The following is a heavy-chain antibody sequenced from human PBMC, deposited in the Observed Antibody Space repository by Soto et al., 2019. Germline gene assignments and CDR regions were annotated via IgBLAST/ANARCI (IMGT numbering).Heavy chain of an antibody. J-gene: IGHJ5*02. CDR3: ARDTYYYGSGSYSP. Sequence: EVQLVESGGGLVKPGGFRRLSCAASGFTFSSYSMNWVRQAPGKGLEWVSSISSSSSYIYYADSVKGRFTISRDNAKNSLYLQMNSLRAEDTAVYYCARDTYYYGSGSYSPWGQGTLVTVSS. CDR2: ISSSSSYI. D-gene: IGHD3-10*01. CDR1: GFTFSSYS. V-gene: IGHV3-21*01.